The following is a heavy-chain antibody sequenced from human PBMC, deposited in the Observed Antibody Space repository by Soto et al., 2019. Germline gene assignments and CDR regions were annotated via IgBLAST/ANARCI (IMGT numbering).Heavy chain of an antibody. D-gene: IGHD1-26*01. CDR3: ASLAYTSGYYHPRH. J-gene: IGHJ4*02. V-gene: IGHV3-48*03. Sequence: GSLRLSCAASGFTFSNYEIIWGRQAPGKGLEWISYISSGASIIHYADSVKGRFTISRDNAKNSVYLQMHNLRVEDTSLYYCASLAYTSGYYHPRHWGQGTLVTAS. CDR1: GFTFSNYE. CDR2: ISSGASII.